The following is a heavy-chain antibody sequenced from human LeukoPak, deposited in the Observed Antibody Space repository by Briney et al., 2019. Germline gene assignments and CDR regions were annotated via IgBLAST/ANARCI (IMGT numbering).Heavy chain of an antibody. D-gene: IGHD2-21*01. J-gene: IGHJ4*02. V-gene: IGHV4-38-2*02. CDR2: IYHSGST. Sequence: SETLSLTCTVSGYSISSGYYWGWIRQPPGKGLEWIGSIYHSGSTYYNPSLKSRVTISVDTSKNQFSLKLSSVTAADTAVYYCARSRRVRGYYFDYWGQGTLVTVSS. CDR1: GYSISSGYY. CDR3: ARSRRVRGYYFDY.